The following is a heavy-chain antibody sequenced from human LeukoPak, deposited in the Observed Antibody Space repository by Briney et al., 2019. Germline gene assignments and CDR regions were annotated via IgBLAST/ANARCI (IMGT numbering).Heavy chain of an antibody. CDR1: GYTFTCYY. Sequence: ASMKVSCKASGYTFTCYYMHWVRHAPRQGLEWMGWINPNSDVTNYAQKFQGRVTMTRDTSISTAYMELSSLRSDDTAVYYCAREYYYESSDYYVVLSGAFDMWGQGTMVTVSS. J-gene: IGHJ3*02. V-gene: IGHV1-2*02. CDR3: AREYYYESSDYYVVLSGAFDM. D-gene: IGHD3-22*01. CDR2: INPNSDVT.